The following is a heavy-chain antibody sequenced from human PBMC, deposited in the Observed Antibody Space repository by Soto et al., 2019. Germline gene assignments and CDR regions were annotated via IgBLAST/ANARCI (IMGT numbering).Heavy chain of an antibody. V-gene: IGHV4-34*01. D-gene: IGHD1-20*01. Sequence: SETLSLTCAVYGGSFSGYYWSWIRQPPGKGLEWIGEINHSGSTNYNPSLKSRVTISVDTSKNQFSLKLSSVTAADTAVYYCARVPRYNWNDRNPKFDYWGQGTLVTVSS. CDR3: ARVPRYNWNDRNPKFDY. J-gene: IGHJ4*02. CDR1: GGSFSGYY. CDR2: INHSGST.